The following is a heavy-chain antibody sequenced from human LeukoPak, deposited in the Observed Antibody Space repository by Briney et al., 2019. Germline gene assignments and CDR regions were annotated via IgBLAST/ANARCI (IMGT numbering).Heavy chain of an antibody. V-gene: IGHV3-23*01. CDR3: AKDQSADDFWSGYYNY. Sequence: PGGSLRLSCAASGFTFSSYAMSWVRQAPGKGLEWVSAISGSGGSTYYADSVKGRFTISRDNSKNTLYLQMNSLRAEDTAVYYCAKDQSADDFWSGYYNYWGQGTLVTVSS. CDR1: GFTFSSYA. J-gene: IGHJ4*02. CDR2: ISGSGGST. D-gene: IGHD3-3*01.